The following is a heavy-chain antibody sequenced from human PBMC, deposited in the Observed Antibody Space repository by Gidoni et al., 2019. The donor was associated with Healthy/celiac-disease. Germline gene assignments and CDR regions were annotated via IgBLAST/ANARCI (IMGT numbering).Heavy chain of an antibody. J-gene: IGHJ3*02. Sequence: EVQLVESGGGLVQPGGSLRLSCAASGFTVSSNYMSWVRQAPGKGLEWVSVIYSGGSTYYADSVKGRFTISRDNSKNTLYLQMNSLRAEDTAVYYCARDRGESSSWDDAFDIWGQGTMVTVSS. D-gene: IGHD6-6*01. CDR2: IYSGGST. CDR1: GFTVSSNY. V-gene: IGHV3-66*02. CDR3: ARDRGESSSWDDAFDI.